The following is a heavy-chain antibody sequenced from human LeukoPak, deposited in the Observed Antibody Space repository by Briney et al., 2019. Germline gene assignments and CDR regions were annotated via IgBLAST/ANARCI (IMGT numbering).Heavy chain of an antibody. Sequence: SETLSLTCTVSGGSITSNTNYWGWIRRPPGKGLEWVGSIYYSGNTYYNPSLKGRVTISVDTSKNQFSLKLTSVTAADTAVYYCARQTGVGLFILPGGRGTLVTVSS. J-gene: IGHJ4*02. V-gene: IGHV4-39*01. CDR2: IYYSGNT. D-gene: IGHD3-3*01. CDR1: GGSITSNTNY. CDR3: ARQTGVGLFILP.